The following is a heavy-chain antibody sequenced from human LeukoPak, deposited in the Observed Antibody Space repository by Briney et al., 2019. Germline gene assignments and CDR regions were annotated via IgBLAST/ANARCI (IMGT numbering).Heavy chain of an antibody. J-gene: IGHJ6*03. CDR3: ARVIAAANYYYYYMDV. CDR2: IDYGGST. V-gene: IGHV4-28*03. D-gene: IGHD6-13*01. CDR1: GYSISNSNW. Sequence: SDTLSLTCGVSGYSISNSNWWGWIRQPPGKGLEWIGYIDYGGSTNYNPSLKSRATVSVDTSRNQFSLKLSSVTAADTAVYYCARVIAAANYYYYYMDVWGKGTTVTVSS.